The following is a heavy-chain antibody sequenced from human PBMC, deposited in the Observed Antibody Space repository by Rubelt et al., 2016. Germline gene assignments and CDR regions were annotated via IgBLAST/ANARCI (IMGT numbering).Heavy chain of an antibody. D-gene: IGHD1-14*01. CDR1: GFTFSSYS. CDR3: ARETGDAFDI. V-gene: IGHV3-21*01. CDR2: ISSSSSYI. Sequence: EVQLVESGGGLVKPGGSLRLSCAASGFTFSSYSMNWVRQAPGKGLEWVSSISSSSSYIYYADSVKCRFTISRDNAKNSLYLQMNSLRAEDTAVYYCARETGDAFDIRGQGTMVTVSS. J-gene: IGHJ3*02.